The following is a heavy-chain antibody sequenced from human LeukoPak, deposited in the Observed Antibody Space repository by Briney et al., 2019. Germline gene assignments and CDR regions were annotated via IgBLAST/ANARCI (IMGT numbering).Heavy chain of an antibody. V-gene: IGHV3-48*03. CDR3: AREISALGNYFDS. CDR2: ISRSGSAM. J-gene: IGHJ4*02. Sequence: PGGSLRLSCAASGFTLSNYEMNWVRQAPGKGLEWISYISRSGSAMYYADSVKGRFTISRDNAKNSLYLQMNGLRAEDTAVYYCAREISALGNYFDSWGQGTLVTVSS. CDR1: GFTLSNYE. D-gene: IGHD7-27*01.